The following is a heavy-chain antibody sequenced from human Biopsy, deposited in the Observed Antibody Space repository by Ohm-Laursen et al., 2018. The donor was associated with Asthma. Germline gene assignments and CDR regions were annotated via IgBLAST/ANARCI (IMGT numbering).Heavy chain of an antibody. CDR2: THHSGYT. CDR1: GCSFSSNY. D-gene: IGHD1-26*01. CDR3: ARGNSSRLSQWEILVSGGKRAHSYYGMDV. J-gene: IGHJ6*02. V-gene: IGHV4-34*01. Sequence: SDTLSLTCAGYGCSFSSNYWSRIRQTPGKGLEWLGDTHHSGYTYYNPVLSRRPTLSVDTSKNQFPLGMTTVPAADTAVYYCARGNSSRLSQWEILVSGGKRAHSYYGMDVWGQGATVTVSS.